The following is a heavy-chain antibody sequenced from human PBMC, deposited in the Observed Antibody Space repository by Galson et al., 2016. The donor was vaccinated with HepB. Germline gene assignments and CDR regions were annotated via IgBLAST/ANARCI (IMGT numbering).Heavy chain of an antibody. CDR3: ARQSIQWGYSDF. V-gene: IGHV4-39*01. J-gene: IGHJ4*02. CDR1: GGSIIDTSYY. D-gene: IGHD3-22*01. CDR2: IYYSGIT. Sequence: ETLSLTCSVSGGSIIDTSYYWAVIRQPPGKGLEWNGTIYYSGITHYNPPLKSRLTISVDTSKNHFSLRLTSVTASDTAVYYCARQSIQWGYSDFWGQGTLVTVSS.